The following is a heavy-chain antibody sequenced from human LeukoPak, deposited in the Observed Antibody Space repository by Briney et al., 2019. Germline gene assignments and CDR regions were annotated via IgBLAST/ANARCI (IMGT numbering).Heavy chain of an antibody. J-gene: IGHJ4*02. CDR1: GGSFSGYY. CDR3: ARGIMATDY. CDR2: INHSGST. V-gene: IGHV4-34*01. D-gene: IGHD3-16*01. Sequence: SETLSLTCAVYGGSFSGYYWSWIRLPPGKGLEWIGEINHSGSTNYNPSLKSRVTISVDTSKNQFSLKLSSVTAADTAVYYCARGIMATDYWGQGTLVTVSS.